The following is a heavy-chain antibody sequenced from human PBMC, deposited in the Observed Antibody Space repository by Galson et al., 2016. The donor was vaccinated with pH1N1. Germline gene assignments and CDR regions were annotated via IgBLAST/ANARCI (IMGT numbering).Heavy chain of an antibody. Sequence: QSGAEVTKPGDSLKISCKGSGYRFTNYWIGWVRQMPGKGLECVGLVYPADSDTRYRPSIQGQVTISVDNSNNTAYLQGSSLKASDTAIYYWASQGGYNSGRGDFGAFDIWGQGTVVTVSS. D-gene: IGHD6-19*01. V-gene: IGHV5-51*01. CDR3: ASQGGYNSGRGDFGAFDI. J-gene: IGHJ3*02. CDR2: VYPADSDT. CDR1: GYRFTNYW.